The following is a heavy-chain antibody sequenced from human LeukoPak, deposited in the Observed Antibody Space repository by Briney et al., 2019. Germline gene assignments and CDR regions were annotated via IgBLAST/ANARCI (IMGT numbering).Heavy chain of an antibody. Sequence: SETLSLTSTVSGGSISSYYWSWIRQPPGRGLEWIGYTSYSGSTDYNPSLRSRVTLSVETSKNQLSLKLSSVTAADTAVYYCGRRASYDTLTGYTYWYFDLWGRGTLVTVSS. V-gene: IGHV4-59*01. CDR2: TSYSGST. CDR1: GGSISSYY. J-gene: IGHJ2*01. CDR3: GRRASYDTLTGYTYWYFDL. D-gene: IGHD3-9*01.